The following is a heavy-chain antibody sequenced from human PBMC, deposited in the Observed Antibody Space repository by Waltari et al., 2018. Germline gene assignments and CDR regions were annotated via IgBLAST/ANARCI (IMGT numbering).Heavy chain of an antibody. CDR1: GVHLSRLG. CDR2: IKEDGSEK. J-gene: IGHJ6*02. V-gene: IGHV3-7*01. Sequence: EVQLVVSGGGSVQPGGSLRPSCGGLGVHLSRLGVEWDRQGPGRGLECVANIKEDGSEKYYVDSVKGRFIISRDNAKNSLYLQMTSLRVEDTAVYYCSRRLDAWGQGTTVTVSS. CDR3: SRRLDA.